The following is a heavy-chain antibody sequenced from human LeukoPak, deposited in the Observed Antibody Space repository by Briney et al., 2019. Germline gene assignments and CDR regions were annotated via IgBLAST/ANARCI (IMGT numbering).Heavy chain of an antibody. CDR1: GYSISSGYY. CDR3: ARGRGRYSGSYYHFDY. Sequence: SETLSLTCTVSGYSISSGYYWGWIRQPPGKGLEWIGSIYHSGSTYYNPSLKSRVTISVDTSKNQFSLKLSSVTAADTAVYYCARGRGRYSGSYYHFDYWGQGTLVTVSS. D-gene: IGHD1-26*01. J-gene: IGHJ4*02. V-gene: IGHV4-38-2*02. CDR2: IYHSGST.